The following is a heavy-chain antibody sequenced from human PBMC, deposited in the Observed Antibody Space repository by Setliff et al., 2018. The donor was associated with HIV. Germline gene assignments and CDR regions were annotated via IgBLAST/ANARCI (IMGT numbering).Heavy chain of an antibody. D-gene: IGHD3-3*01. V-gene: IGHV3-23*01. J-gene: IGHJ4*02. CDR3: AKDVVKFWSGSGALDF. CDR2: VLSTGEST. CDR1: GFTFSNYA. Sequence: GGSLRLSCAASGFTFSNYAMSWVRQAPGEGLEWVSAVLSTGESTFYADSVKGRFTISRDNSKNTVYLQMNSLRAEDTAEYYCAKDVVKFWSGSGALDFWGPGTLVTVSS.